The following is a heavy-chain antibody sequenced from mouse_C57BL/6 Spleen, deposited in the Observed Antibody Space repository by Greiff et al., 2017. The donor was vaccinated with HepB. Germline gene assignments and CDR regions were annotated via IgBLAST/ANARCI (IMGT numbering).Heavy chain of an antibody. Sequence: DVHLVESGGGLVKPGGSLKLSCAASGFTFSDYGMHWVRQAPEKGLEWVAYISSGSSTIYYADTVKGRFTISRDNAKNTLFLQMTSLRSEDTAMYYCARPWDDYAMDYWGQGTSVTVSS. CDR2: ISSGSSTI. V-gene: IGHV5-17*01. CDR3: ARPWDDYAMDY. CDR1: GFTFSDYG. J-gene: IGHJ4*01. D-gene: IGHD4-1*01.